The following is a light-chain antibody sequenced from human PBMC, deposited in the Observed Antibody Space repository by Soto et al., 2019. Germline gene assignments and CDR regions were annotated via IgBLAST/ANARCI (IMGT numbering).Light chain of an antibody. CDR1: TSNIGTNT. CDR3: AAWDDSLNGVL. Sequence: QSLLTQPPSASGTPGQRVTISCSGSTSNIGTNTVNWYQQLPGTAPKLLIYSNTQRPAGVPDRFSGSKSGTSASLAIRGLQSEDEADYYCAAWDDSLNGVLFGGGTKLTVL. CDR2: SNT. V-gene: IGLV1-44*01. J-gene: IGLJ2*01.